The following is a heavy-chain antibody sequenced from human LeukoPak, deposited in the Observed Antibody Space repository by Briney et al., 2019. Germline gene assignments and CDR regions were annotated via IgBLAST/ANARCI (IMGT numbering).Heavy chain of an antibody. D-gene: IGHD5-12*01. CDR2: IYHSGTT. CDR1: GDSISTSNSY. CDR3: ARDGGYGGYDDY. J-gene: IGHJ4*02. Sequence: KTSETLSLTCTVSGDSISTSNSYWGWIRQPPGKGLEWIGSIYHSGTTYYNPSLKSRVTISVDTSKNQFSLKLNSVTAADTAVYYCARDGGYGGYDDYWGQGNLVTVSS. V-gene: IGHV4-39*07.